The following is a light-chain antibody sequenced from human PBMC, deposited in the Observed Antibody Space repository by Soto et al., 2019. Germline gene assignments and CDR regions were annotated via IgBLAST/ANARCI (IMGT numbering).Light chain of an antibody. Sequence: EIVMTQSPATLSVSPGEGATLSCRASQSVSSYLAWYQQKPGQAPRLLIYDESNRATGIPDRFSGSGSGTDLTLTISRLEPEDFAVYYCQKFSSYPLTCGGGTKVDIK. J-gene: IGKJ4*01. CDR3: QKFSSYPLT. CDR2: DES. V-gene: IGKV3-11*01. CDR1: QSVSSY.